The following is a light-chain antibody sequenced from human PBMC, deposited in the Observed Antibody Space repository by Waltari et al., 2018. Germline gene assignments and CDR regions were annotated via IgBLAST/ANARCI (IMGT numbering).Light chain of an antibody. J-gene: IGKJ2*01. V-gene: IGKV1-5*03. CDR3: QQYKRYPYT. CDR1: QSISSW. CDR2: KAS. Sequence: DIQMTQSPSTLSASVGDRVTITCRASQSISSWLAWYQQKPGQAPKLLIYKASSLESGVPSRFSGSGSGTEFTLPISSLQPDDFATYYGQQYKRYPYTFGQGTKLEIK.